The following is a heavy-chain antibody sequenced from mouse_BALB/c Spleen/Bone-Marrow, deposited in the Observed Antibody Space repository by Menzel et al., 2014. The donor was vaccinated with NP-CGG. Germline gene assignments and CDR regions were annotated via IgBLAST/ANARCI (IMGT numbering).Heavy chain of an antibody. D-gene: IGHD2-14*01. Sequence: VNLVESGAELMKPGASVKISRKATGYTFSSYWIEWVKQRPGHGLEWIGEILPGSGTTNYNENFKGKATFTADTSSNTAYMQLSSLTSEDSAVYYCARDYRYDGAMDYWGQGTSVTVSS. J-gene: IGHJ4*01. CDR3: ARDYRYDGAMDY. V-gene: IGHV1-9*01. CDR2: ILPGSGTT. CDR1: GYTFSSYW.